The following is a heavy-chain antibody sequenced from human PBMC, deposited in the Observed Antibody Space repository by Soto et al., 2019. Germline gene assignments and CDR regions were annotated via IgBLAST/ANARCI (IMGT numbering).Heavy chain of an antibody. V-gene: IGHV4-34*01. CDR1: GVSFSGYY. Sequence: SSETLSLTSAVYGVSFSGYYWSWIRQPPGKGLEWIGEINHSGSTNYNPSLKSRVTISVDTSKNQFSLKLSSVTAADTAVYYCAGGRYFDWLYQGNDYWGQGTLVTVSS. CDR3: AGGRYFDWLYQGNDY. J-gene: IGHJ4*02. D-gene: IGHD3-9*01. CDR2: INHSGST.